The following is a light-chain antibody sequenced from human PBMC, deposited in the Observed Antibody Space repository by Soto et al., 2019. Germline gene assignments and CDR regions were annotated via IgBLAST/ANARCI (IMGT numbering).Light chain of an antibody. Sequence: EIVMTQSPATLYVSLGDRATLSCRASQSVSTYLAWYQQKPGQAPRLLIYGASTRATGIPARFSGSGSETDFTLTISSLQSEDFAVYYCQQYDSWPPSYTFGQGTKLEIK. V-gene: IGKV3-15*01. J-gene: IGKJ2*01. CDR1: QSVSTY. CDR2: GAS. CDR3: QQYDSWPPSYT.